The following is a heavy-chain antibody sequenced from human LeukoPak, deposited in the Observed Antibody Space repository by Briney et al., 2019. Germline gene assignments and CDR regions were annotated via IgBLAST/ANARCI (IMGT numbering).Heavy chain of an antibody. J-gene: IGHJ4*02. D-gene: IGHD1-26*01. CDR1: GFTVSSNY. V-gene: IGHV3-66*04. CDR2: IYSGGST. CDR3: ARHEGYTGTYRSGFDY. Sequence: PGGSLRLSCAASGFTVSSNYMSWVRQAPGKGLEWVSVIYSGGSTYYADSVKGRFTISRDNSKNTLYLQMNSLRAEDTAVYYCARHEGYTGTYRSGFDYWGQGTLVTVSS.